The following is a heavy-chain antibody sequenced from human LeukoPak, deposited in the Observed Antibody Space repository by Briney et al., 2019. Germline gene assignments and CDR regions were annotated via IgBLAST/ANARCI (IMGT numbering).Heavy chain of an antibody. CDR3: ARNYDFWSGQFHYGMDV. Sequence: SQTLSLTCAISGDSVSSRSAAWNWIRQSPSRGLEWLGRTYYRSKWYNDYAVSVKSRIIINPDTSKNQFSLQLNSVTPEDTAVYYCARNYDFWSGQFHYGMDVWGQGTTVTVSS. CDR2: TYYRSKWYN. D-gene: IGHD3-3*01. V-gene: IGHV6-1*01. CDR1: GDSVSSRSAA. J-gene: IGHJ6*02.